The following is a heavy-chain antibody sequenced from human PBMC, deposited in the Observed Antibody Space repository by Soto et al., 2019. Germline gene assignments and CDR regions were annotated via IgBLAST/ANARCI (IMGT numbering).Heavy chain of an antibody. J-gene: IGHJ4*02. V-gene: IGHV1-69*13. Sequence: ASVKVSCKAAGGIFSSYAISWLRQAPGQGLEWMGAVIPILGQAYYAQNFQDRVTITADESTRTAYMDLISLRSDDTAVYFCARVGGVGAPPGADYWGQGTLVTVSS. CDR2: VIPILGQA. CDR1: GGIFSSYA. D-gene: IGHD1-26*01. CDR3: ARVGGVGAPPGADY.